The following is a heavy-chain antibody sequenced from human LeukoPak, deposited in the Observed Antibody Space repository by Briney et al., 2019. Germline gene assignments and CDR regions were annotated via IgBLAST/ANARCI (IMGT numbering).Heavy chain of an antibody. Sequence: GGSLRLSCAASGFTFSRYAMSWVRQTPEKGLEWVSVISGSDGSTYYADSVRGRFTISRDDSGNTLFLQMNSLRAEDTAVYYCARQVSCDTATCYAGMPPDYWGQGTLVTVSS. CDR2: ISGSDGST. D-gene: IGHD2-2*01. V-gene: IGHV3-23*01. CDR3: ARQVSCDTATCYAGMPPDY. CDR1: GFTFSRYA. J-gene: IGHJ4*02.